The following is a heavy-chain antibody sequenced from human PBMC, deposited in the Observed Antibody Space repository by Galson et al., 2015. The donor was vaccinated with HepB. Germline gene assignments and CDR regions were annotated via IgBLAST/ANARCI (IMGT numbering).Heavy chain of an antibody. CDR3: AKDFWGWVATVTTTADY. CDR2: IRYDGSNK. J-gene: IGHJ4*02. CDR1: GFTFSSYG. Sequence: SLRLSCAASGFTFSSYGMHWVRQAPGKGLEWVAFIRYDGSNKYYADSVKGRFTISRDNSKNTLYLQMNSLRAEDTAVYYCAKDFWGWVATVTTTADYWGQGTLVTVSS. V-gene: IGHV3-30*02. D-gene: IGHD4-17*01.